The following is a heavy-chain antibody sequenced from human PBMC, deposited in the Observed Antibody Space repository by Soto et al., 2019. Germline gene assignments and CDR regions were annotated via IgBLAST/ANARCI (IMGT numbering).Heavy chain of an antibody. D-gene: IGHD3-22*01. CDR3: ATDSYYDSSGYYYAD. CDR2: FDPEDGET. CDR1: GYTLTELS. Sequence: GASVKVSCKVSGYTLTELSMHWVRQAPGKGLEWMRGFDPEDGETIYAQKFQGRVTMTEDTSTDTAYMELSSLRSEDTAVYYCATDSYYDSSGYYYADWDQGTLVTVSS. V-gene: IGHV1-24*01. J-gene: IGHJ4*02.